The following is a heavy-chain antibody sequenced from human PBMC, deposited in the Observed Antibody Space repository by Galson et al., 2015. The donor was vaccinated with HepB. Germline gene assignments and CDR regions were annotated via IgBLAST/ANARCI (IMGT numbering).Heavy chain of an antibody. V-gene: IGHV4-39*01. Sequence: DPLSLTCTVSGGAISRSRSCCAWVRRSPGKGVEGIASNFYRGSSFYNLSLKRRVNICVDESQNQFSLMLNSVTAADTAVYYCARHPLESSGWLNWYFDLWGRGTLVTVSS. D-gene: IGHD6-19*01. CDR3: ARHPLESSGWLNWYFDL. CDR1: GGAISRSRSC. J-gene: IGHJ2*01. CDR2: NFYRGSS.